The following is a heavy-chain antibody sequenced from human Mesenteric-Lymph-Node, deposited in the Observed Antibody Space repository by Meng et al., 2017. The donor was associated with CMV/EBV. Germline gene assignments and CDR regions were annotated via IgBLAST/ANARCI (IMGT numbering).Heavy chain of an antibody. Sequence: CKASGYTFTNSYIRWVRQAPGQGLECMGIIRPGSGDTTYAQRFQGRVTMTRDTSTNTVDMELSSLRSEDMAIYYCAKEPMESYHFDYWGQGTLVTVSS. J-gene: IGHJ4*02. V-gene: IGHV1-46*01. CDR2: IRPGSGDT. CDR1: GYTFTNSY. CDR3: AKEPMESYHFDY. D-gene: IGHD1-14*01.